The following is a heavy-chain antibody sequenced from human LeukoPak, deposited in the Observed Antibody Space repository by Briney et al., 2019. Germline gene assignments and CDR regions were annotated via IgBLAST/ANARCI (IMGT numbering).Heavy chain of an antibody. D-gene: IGHD2-2*01. CDR3: ARDVVAAGIYFDW. CDR2: IKQDGSEK. J-gene: IGHJ4*02. V-gene: IGHV3-7*01. CDR1: GFIFSDYW. Sequence: PGGSLRLSCAASGFIFSDYWMNWVRQAPGKGLEWVANIKQDGSEKYYVDSVKGRFTISRDNAKNSLYLQISSLRAEDTAVYYCARDVVAAGIYFDWWGQGTLVTVSS.